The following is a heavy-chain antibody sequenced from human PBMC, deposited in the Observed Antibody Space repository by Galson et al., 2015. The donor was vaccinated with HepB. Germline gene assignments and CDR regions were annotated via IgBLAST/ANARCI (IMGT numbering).Heavy chain of an antibody. D-gene: IGHD3-22*01. V-gene: IGHV3-30*02. J-gene: IGHJ4*02. CDR2: IRYDGSNK. Sequence: SLRLSCAASGFTFSSYGMHWVRQAPGKGLEWVAFIRYDGSNKYYADSVKGRFTISRDNSENTLFLQMNTLRAEDTAVCYCAKDRQYYYDSSGYYGLDCWGQGTLVTVSS. CDR3: AKDRQYYYDSSGYYGLDC. CDR1: GFTFSSYG.